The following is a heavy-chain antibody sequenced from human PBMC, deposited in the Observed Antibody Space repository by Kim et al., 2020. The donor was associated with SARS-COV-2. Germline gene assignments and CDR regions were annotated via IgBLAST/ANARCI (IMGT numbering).Heavy chain of an antibody. D-gene: IGHD6-13*01. CDR3: ARGIAAADGWFDP. CDR2: INSDGSST. CDR1: GFTFSSYW. Sequence: GGSLRLSCAASGFTFSSYWMHWVRQAPGKGLVWVSRINSDGSSTSYADSVKGRFTISRDNAKNTLYLQMNSLRAEDTAVYYCARGIAAADGWFDPWGQGTLVTVSS. J-gene: IGHJ5*02. V-gene: IGHV3-74*01.